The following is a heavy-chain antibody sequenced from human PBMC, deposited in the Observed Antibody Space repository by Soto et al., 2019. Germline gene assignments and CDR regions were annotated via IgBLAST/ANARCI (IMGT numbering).Heavy chain of an antibody. Sequence: ASVKVSCKASGYTFTGYYMHWVRQAPGQGLEWMGWINPNSGGTNYAQKFQGWVTMTRDTSISTAYMELSRLRSDDTAVYYCARALLDRREDYYYYYYGMDVWGQGTTVTVSS. J-gene: IGHJ6*02. V-gene: IGHV1-2*04. CDR3: ARALLDRREDYYYYYYGMDV. CDR1: GYTFTGYY. D-gene: IGHD2-15*01. CDR2: INPNSGGT.